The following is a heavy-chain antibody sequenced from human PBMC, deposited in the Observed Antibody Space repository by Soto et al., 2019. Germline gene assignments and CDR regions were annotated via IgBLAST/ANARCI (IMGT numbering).Heavy chain of an antibody. J-gene: IGHJ4*02. CDR2: IYYSGST. V-gene: IGHV4-31*03. Sequence: QVQLQESGPGLVKPSQTLSLTCTVSGGSISSGGYYWSWIRQHPGKGLEWIGYIYYSGSTYYNPSLKSRVTISVDTSKNQFSLKLSSVTAADTAVYYCARGLRFLEWLLSPFDYWGQGTLVTVSS. D-gene: IGHD3-3*01. CDR3: ARGLRFLEWLLSPFDY. CDR1: GGSISSGGYY.